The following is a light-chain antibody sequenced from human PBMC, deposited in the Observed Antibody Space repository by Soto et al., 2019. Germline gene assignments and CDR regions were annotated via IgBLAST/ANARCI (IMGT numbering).Light chain of an antibody. CDR1: QSVSSN. CDR3: QQYNNWPPWT. Sequence: EIVMTQSPATLSVSPGERATLSCRASQSVSSNLAWYQQKPGQAPRLLIYGASTRATGIPARFSGSGSGTEVTLTLSSLQSEDFADYYCQQYNNWPPWTFGQGTKVEIK. V-gene: IGKV3-15*01. J-gene: IGKJ1*01. CDR2: GAS.